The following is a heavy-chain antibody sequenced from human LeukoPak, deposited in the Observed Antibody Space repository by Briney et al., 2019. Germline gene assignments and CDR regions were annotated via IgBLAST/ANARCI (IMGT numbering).Heavy chain of an antibody. CDR1: GFTFRSYW. CDR3: AREYYDFWSGYPYYFDY. J-gene: IGHJ4*02. CDR2: INSDGSST. D-gene: IGHD3-3*01. V-gene: IGHV3-74*01. Sequence: PGGSLRLSCAASGFTFRSYWMHWVRQAPGKGVVWVSRINSDGSSTSYADSVKGRFTISRDNAKNTLYLQMNSLRAEDTAVYYCAREYYDFWSGYPYYFDYWGQGTLVTVSS.